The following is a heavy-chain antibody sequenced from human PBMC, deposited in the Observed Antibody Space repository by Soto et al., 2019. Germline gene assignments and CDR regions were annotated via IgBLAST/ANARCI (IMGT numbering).Heavy chain of an antibody. D-gene: IGHD1-20*01. Sequence: QVQLVQSGAEVKKPGASVKVSCMAAGYTFTSYAMHWVRQAPGQRLEWMGWINAGNGNTKYSQKFQGRVTITRDTSASTAYMELSSLRSEDTAVYYCARRRGITGPLADPWGQGTLVTVSS. J-gene: IGHJ5*02. CDR1: GYTFTSYA. CDR2: INAGNGNT. V-gene: IGHV1-3*01. CDR3: ARRRGITGPLADP.